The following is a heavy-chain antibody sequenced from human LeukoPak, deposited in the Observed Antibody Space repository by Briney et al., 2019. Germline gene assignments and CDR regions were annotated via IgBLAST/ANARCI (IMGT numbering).Heavy chain of an antibody. Sequence: GRSLRLSCAASGFTFSSYTMNWVRQAPGKGLEWVSSISNSSIYIYYADSLKGRFTISRDNARNSLYLQMNSLKAEDTAVYYCARGRRDGYNLVDAFDIWGQGTMVTVSS. CDR1: GFTFSSYT. J-gene: IGHJ3*02. V-gene: IGHV3-21*01. D-gene: IGHD5-24*01. CDR3: ARGRRDGYNLVDAFDI. CDR2: ISNSSIYI.